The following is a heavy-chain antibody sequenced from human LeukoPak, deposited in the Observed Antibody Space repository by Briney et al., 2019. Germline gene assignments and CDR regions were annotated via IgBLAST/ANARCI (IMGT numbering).Heavy chain of an antibody. D-gene: IGHD6-13*01. CDR3: ARDRFSSSWYGLDNWFDP. V-gene: IGHV3-7*01. CDR1: GFTFSSYA. CDR2: IKQDGSEK. Sequence: GGSLRLSCAASGFTFSSYAMSWVRQAPGKGLEWVANIKQDGSEKYYVDSVKGRFTISRDNAKNSLYLQMNSLRAEDTAVYYCARDRFSSSWYGLDNWFDPWGQGTLVTVSS. J-gene: IGHJ5*02.